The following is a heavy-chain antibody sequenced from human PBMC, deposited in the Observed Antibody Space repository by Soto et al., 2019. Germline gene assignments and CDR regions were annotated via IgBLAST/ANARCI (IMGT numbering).Heavy chain of an antibody. D-gene: IGHD3-3*01. Sequence: EVQLLESGGGLVQPGGSLRLSCAASGFTFSSYAMSWVRQAPGTGLEWVSAISGSGGSTYYADSVKGRFTISRDTSKHTLYLQMNSLRAEDTAVYYCAKGVPLYYDVWSGWGQGTLVTVSS. CDR3: AKGVPLYYDVWSG. CDR2: ISGSGGST. V-gene: IGHV3-23*01. J-gene: IGHJ4*02. CDR1: GFTFSSYA.